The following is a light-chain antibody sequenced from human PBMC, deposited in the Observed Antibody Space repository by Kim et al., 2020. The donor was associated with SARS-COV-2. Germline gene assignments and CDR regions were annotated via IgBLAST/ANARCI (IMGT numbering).Light chain of an antibody. V-gene: IGLV1-51*01. CDR2: DSN. CDR1: SSNIGSNY. Sequence: GQKVTVSGSGSSSNIGSNYVSWYQQLPGTAPKLLIYDSNKRPSGIPARFSGFKSGTSATLDITGLQTGDEADYYCGSWDSSLSTYLFGPGTKVTVL. J-gene: IGLJ1*01. CDR3: GSWDSSLSTYL.